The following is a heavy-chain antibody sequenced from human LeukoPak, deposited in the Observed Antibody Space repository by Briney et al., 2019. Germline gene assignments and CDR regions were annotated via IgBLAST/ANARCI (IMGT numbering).Heavy chain of an antibody. J-gene: IGHJ4*02. V-gene: IGHV4-34*01. D-gene: IGHD2-2*01. CDR2: INHSGST. CDR1: GGSFSGYY. Sequence: SQTLSLTCAVYGGSFSGYYWSWISQPPGKGLELIGEINHSGSTNYNPSLKSRVTISVDTSKNQFSLKLSSVTAADTAVYYCARGEGGIVVVPAAIGRIYYFDYWGQGTLVTVSS. CDR3: ARGEGGIVVVPAAIGRIYYFDY.